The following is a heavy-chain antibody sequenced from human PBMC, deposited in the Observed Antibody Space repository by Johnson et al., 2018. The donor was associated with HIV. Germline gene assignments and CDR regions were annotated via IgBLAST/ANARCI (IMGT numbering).Heavy chain of an antibody. V-gene: IGHV3-30*04. CDR2: ISYDGSNK. D-gene: IGHD3-22*01. Sequence: QVLLVESGGGVVQPGRSLRLSCAASGFTFSSYAMHWVRQAPGKGLEWVAVISYDGSNKYYADSVKGRFTISRDNSKNTLYLQMNSLRAEDTAVYYCAKDPTYYYDSSAKEGAFDIWGQGTMVTVSS. J-gene: IGHJ3*02. CDR3: AKDPTYYYDSSAKEGAFDI. CDR1: GFTFSSYA.